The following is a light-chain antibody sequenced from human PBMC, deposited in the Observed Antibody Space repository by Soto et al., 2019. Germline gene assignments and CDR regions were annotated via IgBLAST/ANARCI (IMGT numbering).Light chain of an antibody. CDR3: HQYGNAPHT. V-gene: IGKV3-20*01. J-gene: IGKJ2*01. Sequence: EIVLTQSPGTLSLSLGERATLSCRASQNVGNNYVAWYQQKTGQTPRLLIYGASGRATGIPDRFGGSGSGTDFTLTINRLEPEDFAVYYCHQYGNAPHTFGQGNKLEI. CDR2: GAS. CDR1: QNVGNNY.